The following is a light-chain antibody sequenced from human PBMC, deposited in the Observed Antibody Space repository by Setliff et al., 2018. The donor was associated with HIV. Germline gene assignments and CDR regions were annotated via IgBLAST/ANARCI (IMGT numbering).Light chain of an antibody. Sequence: QSVLTQPPSVSGAPGQRVTISCTGSSSNIGTGYDVHWYQQLPGTAPKLLIHDNNNRPSGVPDRFSGSKSGTSASLAITGLQAEDEADYYCQSYDSSLIGFVFGSGTKVTVL. J-gene: IGLJ1*01. V-gene: IGLV1-40*01. CDR2: DNN. CDR1: SSNIGTGYD. CDR3: QSYDSSLIGFV.